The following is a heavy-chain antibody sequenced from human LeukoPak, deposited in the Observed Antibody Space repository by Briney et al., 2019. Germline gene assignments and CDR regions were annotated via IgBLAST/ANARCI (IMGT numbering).Heavy chain of an antibody. Sequence: ASVKVSCKSFGYTFTGYWMHWVRQAPGQGLEWMGWISAYNGNTNYAQKLQGRVTMTTDTSTSTAYMELRSLRSDDTAVYYCARPKNPYYYDSSGPNDAFDIWGQGTMVTVSS. CDR3: ARPKNPYYYDSSGPNDAFDI. V-gene: IGHV1-18*04. D-gene: IGHD3-22*01. J-gene: IGHJ3*02. CDR2: ISAYNGNT. CDR1: GYTFTGYW.